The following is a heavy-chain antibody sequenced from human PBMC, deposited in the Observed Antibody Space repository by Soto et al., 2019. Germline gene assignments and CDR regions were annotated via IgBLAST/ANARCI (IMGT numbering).Heavy chain of an antibody. CDR1: GFTFSSYA. D-gene: IGHD1-26*01. Sequence: HPGGSLRLSCAASGFTFSSYAMSWVRQTPGKGLEWVSAISGSGGSTYYADSVKGRFTISRDNSKNTLYLQMNSLRAEDTAVYYCAKVPAMKGSQSYGSYFDYWGQGTLVTVSS. CDR2: ISGSGGST. CDR3: AKVPAMKGSQSYGSYFDY. V-gene: IGHV3-23*01. J-gene: IGHJ4*02.